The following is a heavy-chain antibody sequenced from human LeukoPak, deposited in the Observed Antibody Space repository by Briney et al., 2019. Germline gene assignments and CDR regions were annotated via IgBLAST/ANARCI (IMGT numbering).Heavy chain of an antibody. CDR1: GFTFDDYA. CDR2: ISWNSGSI. D-gene: IGHD6-19*01. J-gene: IGHJ4*02. Sequence: PGRSLRLSCAVSGFTFDDYAMPWVRQAPGKGLEWVSGISWNSGSIGYADSVKGRFTISRDNAKNSLYLQMNSLRAEDTALYYCAKGASIAVAGTLDYWGQGTLVTVSS. CDR3: AKGASIAVAGTLDY. V-gene: IGHV3-9*01.